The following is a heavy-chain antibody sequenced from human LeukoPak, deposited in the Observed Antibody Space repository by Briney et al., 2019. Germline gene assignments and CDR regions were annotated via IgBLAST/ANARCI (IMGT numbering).Heavy chain of an antibody. CDR2: VYHSGST. V-gene: IGHV4-4*02. CDR3: ARHDSSGHYNAFDI. Sequence: SETLSLTCAVSGASITSTNWWSWVRQPPGKGLEWIGEVYHSGSTIYNPSLKSRVTISVDTSKNQFSLKLSSVTAADTAVYYCARHDSSGHYNAFDIWGQGTMVSVSS. CDR1: GASITSTNW. J-gene: IGHJ3*02. D-gene: IGHD3-22*01.